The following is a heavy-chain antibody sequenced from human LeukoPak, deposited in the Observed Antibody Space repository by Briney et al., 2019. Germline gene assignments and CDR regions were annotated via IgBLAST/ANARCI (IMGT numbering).Heavy chain of an antibody. J-gene: IGHJ4*02. D-gene: IGHD3-22*01. Sequence: PGGSLRLSCAASGFTFSSYAMHWVRQAPGKGLEWVAVISYDGSNKYYADSVKGRFTISRDNAKNTLFLQMNSLRAEDTAVYYCATVRDSSGYSLYSFDYWGQGTLVTVSS. CDR3: ATVRDSSGYSLYSFDY. CDR1: GFTFSSYA. CDR2: ISYDGSNK. V-gene: IGHV3-30-3*01.